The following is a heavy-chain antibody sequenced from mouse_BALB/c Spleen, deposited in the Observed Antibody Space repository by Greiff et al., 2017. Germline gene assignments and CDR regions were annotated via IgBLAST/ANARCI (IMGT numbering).Heavy chain of an antibody. Sequence: QVQLQQSGAELVRPGSSVKISCKASGYAFSSYWMNWVKQRPGQGLEWIGQIYPGDGDTNYNGKFKGKATLTADKSSSTAYTQLSSLTSEDSAVYFCARSGTTTAWFAYWGQGTLVTVSA. D-gene: IGHD2-12*01. CDR2: IYPGDGDT. V-gene: IGHV1-80*01. CDR3: ARSGTTTAWFAY. CDR1: GYAFSSYW. J-gene: IGHJ3*01.